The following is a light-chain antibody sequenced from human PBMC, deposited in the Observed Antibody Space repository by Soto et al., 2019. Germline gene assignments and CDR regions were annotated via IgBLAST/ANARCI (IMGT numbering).Light chain of an antibody. CDR1: QSIGDS. Sequence: DIQMTQSPSSLSASVGDRVTITCRASQSIGDSLSWYQQRPGRVPRLLIFVASTLQSWVPSRFSGRGSGTEFTLTISSLQPKDFATYYCQKYNSVPFTFGHGTKVNIK. V-gene: IGKV1-27*01. CDR2: VAS. CDR3: QKYNSVPFT. J-gene: IGKJ3*01.